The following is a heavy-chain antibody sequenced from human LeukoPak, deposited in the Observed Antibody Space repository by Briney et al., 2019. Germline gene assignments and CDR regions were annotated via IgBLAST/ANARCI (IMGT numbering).Heavy chain of an antibody. CDR3: ARGRRGYSGYDYFDY. D-gene: IGHD5-12*01. J-gene: IGHJ4*02. CDR1: GFTFSSYA. Sequence: GGSLRLSCAASGFTFSSYAMHWFRQAPGEGLEYVSAISSNGGSTYYANSVKGRFTISRDNSKNTLYLQMGSLRAEDMAVYYCARGRRGYSGYDYFDYWGQGTLVAVSS. CDR2: ISSNGGST. V-gene: IGHV3-64*01.